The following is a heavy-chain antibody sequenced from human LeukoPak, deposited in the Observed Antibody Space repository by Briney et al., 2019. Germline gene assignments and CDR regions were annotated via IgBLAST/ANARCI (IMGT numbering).Heavy chain of an antibody. CDR3: ARGRDTAMVLVPDAFDI. D-gene: IGHD5-18*01. Sequence: GGSLRLSCAASGFTFSRYGMSWVRQAPGKGLEWVSAISGRGGSSTYYINSVKGRFTISRDNSKNTLYLQMNSLKASDTAMYYCARGRDTAMVLVPDAFDIWGQGTMVTVSS. CDR2: ISGRGGSST. V-gene: IGHV3-23*01. J-gene: IGHJ3*02. CDR1: GFTFSRYG.